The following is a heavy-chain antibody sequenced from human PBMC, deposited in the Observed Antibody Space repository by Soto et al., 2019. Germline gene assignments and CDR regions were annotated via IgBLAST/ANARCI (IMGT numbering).Heavy chain of an antibody. CDR3: ARDTLSRLRFLAWPGGPNWFDP. CDR1: GDSVSSNSAA. J-gene: IGHJ5*02. V-gene: IGHV6-1*01. CDR2: TYYRSKWYN. Sequence: SQTLSLTCAISGDSVSSNSAAWNWIRQSPSRGLEWLGRTYYRSKWYNDYAVSVKSRITINPDTSKNQFSLQLNSVTPEDTAVYYCARDTLSRLRFLAWPGGPNWFDPWGQGTLVTVSS. D-gene: IGHD3-3*01.